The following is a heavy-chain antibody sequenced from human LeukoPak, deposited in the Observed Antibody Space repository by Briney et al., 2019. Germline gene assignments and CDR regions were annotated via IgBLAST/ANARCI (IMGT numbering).Heavy chain of an antibody. J-gene: IGHJ4*02. CDR1: GYTLTELS. Sequence: ASVKVSCKVSGYTLTELSMHWVRQAPGKGLEWMGGFDPEDGETIYAQEFQGRVTMTEDTSTDTAYMELSSLRSEDTAVYYCASGYSGGWYGSWDYWGQGTLVTVSS. V-gene: IGHV1-24*01. CDR2: FDPEDGET. D-gene: IGHD6-19*01. CDR3: ASGYSGGWYGSWDY.